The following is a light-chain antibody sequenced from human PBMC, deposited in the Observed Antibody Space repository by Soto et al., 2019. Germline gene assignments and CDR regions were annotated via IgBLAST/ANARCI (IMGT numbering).Light chain of an antibody. CDR2: GAS. J-gene: IGKJ1*01. V-gene: IGKV3-20*01. Sequence: ESVLTQSPGTLSLSPGERATLSCRASQSVSSSYLAWYQQKPGQAPRLLIYGASSRATGIPDRFSGSGSGKEFTLIISRLEPEDFAVYYCQQYGSSPRAFGQGTKVEIK. CDR3: QQYGSSPRA. CDR1: QSVSSSY.